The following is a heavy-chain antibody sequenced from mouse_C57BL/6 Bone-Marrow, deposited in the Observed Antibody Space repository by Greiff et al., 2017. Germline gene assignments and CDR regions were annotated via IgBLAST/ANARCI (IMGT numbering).Heavy chain of an antibody. CDR2: IDPDDGDT. CDR3: TTYYSSSAWCAY. J-gene: IGHJ3*01. Sequence: VQLQQSGAELVRPGASVKLSCTASGFNFKDDYMHWVKQRPEQGLEWIGWIDPDDGDTEYASKFQGKATITADQSSNTAYMQLSSLTSEDSAVYFCTTYYSSSAWCAYWGQGTRVTVSA. D-gene: IGHD2-5*01. CDR1: GFNFKDDY. V-gene: IGHV14-4*01.